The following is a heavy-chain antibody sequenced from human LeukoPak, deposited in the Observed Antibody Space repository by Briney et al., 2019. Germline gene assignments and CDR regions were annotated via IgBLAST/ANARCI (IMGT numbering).Heavy chain of an antibody. Sequence: SETLSLTCIVSGGSINNHYWTWIRQTPGKGLEWIGYIYHSGSTYYNPSLKSRVTISVDRSKNQFSLKLSSVTAADTAVYYCARHRLEVVAFDIWGQGTMVTVSS. CDR3: ARHRLEVVAFDI. D-gene: IGHD2-15*01. CDR1: GGSINNHY. CDR2: IYHSGST. V-gene: IGHV4-59*08. J-gene: IGHJ3*02.